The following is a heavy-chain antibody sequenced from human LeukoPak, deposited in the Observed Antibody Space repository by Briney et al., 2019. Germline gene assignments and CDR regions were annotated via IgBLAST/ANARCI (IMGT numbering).Heavy chain of an antibody. Sequence: GGSLRLSCAASGFTFSSYWMSWVRQAPGKGLEWVANIKHDGSQKNYVDSVKGRFTISRDNPKNRLFLQMNSLRAEDTAVYYCARRIIRTSPDYWGQGTLVTVSP. CDR1: GFTFSSYW. CDR2: IKHDGSQK. V-gene: IGHV3-7*03. CDR3: ARRIIRTSPDY. D-gene: IGHD1-20*01. J-gene: IGHJ4*02.